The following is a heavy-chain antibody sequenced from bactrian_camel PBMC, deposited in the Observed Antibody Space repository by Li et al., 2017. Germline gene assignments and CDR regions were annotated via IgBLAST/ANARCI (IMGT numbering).Heavy chain of an antibody. V-gene: IGHV3S1*01. J-gene: IGHJ4*01. Sequence: QVQLVESGGGLVQPGGSLTLSCAASGFTFSSYYMIWVRQAPGKEREGIAAVYIGGDNTYVADSVKGRFTVSHDYGKNTLYLQMNSLKPEDTAMYYCAAVTTVVPRGSAVAALGALTAYGPYNYHDQGTQVTVS. CDR2: VYIGGDNT. CDR1: GFTFSSYY. D-gene: IGHD2*01.